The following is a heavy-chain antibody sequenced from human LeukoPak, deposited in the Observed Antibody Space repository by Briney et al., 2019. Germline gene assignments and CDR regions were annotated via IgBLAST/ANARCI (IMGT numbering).Heavy chain of an antibody. D-gene: IGHD3-22*01. CDR1: GFTFSDYY. V-gene: IGHV3-11*01. J-gene: IGHJ4*02. CDR3: ARAWTMRYDY. Sequence: EGSLRLSCAASGFTFSDYYMSWIRQAPGKGLEWVSYISSSGSTIYYADSVKGRFTISRDSAKNSLCLQMDSLRAEDTAVYYCARAWTMRYDYWGQGTLVTVSS. CDR2: ISSSGSTI.